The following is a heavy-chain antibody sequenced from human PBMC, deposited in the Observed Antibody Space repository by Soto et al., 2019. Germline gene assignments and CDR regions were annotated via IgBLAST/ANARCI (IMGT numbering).Heavy chain of an antibody. J-gene: IGHJ4*02. V-gene: IGHV3-20*04. Sequence: EVQLVESGGGVVRPGGSLRLSCAASGFNFDEYGMTWVRQAPGKGLEWVSGLNWDGDDTGYADSVKGRFTISRDNAKNSLYLEMYSLRVEDTAIYYCARGDIAVALSSGYWCQGTLVTVSS. CDR2: LNWDGDDT. D-gene: IGHD6-19*01. CDR1: GFNFDEYG. CDR3: ARGDIAVALSSGY.